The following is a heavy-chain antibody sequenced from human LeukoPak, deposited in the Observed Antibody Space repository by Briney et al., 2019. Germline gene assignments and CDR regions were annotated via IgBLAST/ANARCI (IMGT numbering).Heavy chain of an antibody. D-gene: IGHD3-10*01. CDR2: ISGNGGST. CDR3: AKVEGNY. V-gene: IGHV3-23*01. Sequence: LEWVSAISGNGGSTYYADSVKGRFTISRDNSKNTLYLQMNSLRAEDTALYYCAKVEGNYWGQGTLVTVSS. J-gene: IGHJ4*02.